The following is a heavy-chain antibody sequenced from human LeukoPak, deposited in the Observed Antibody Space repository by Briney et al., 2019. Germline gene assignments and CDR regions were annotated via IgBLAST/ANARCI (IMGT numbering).Heavy chain of an antibody. CDR3: ARGSTVTTKYYYYYYMDV. V-gene: IGHV1-8*03. CDR2: MNPNSGNT. Sequence: ASVKVSCKASGYTFTSYDINCVRQATGQGLEWMGWMNPNSGNTGYAQKFQGRVTITRNTSISTAYMELSSLRSEDTAVYYCARGSTVTTKYYYYYYMDVWGKGTTVTVSS. J-gene: IGHJ6*03. CDR1: GYTFTSYD. D-gene: IGHD4-17*01.